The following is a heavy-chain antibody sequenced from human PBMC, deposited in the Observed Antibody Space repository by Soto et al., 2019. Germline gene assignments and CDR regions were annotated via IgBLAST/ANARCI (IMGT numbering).Heavy chain of an antibody. CDR2: ISAYNGNT. J-gene: IGHJ4*02. Sequence: QVQLVQSGAEVKKPGASVKVSCKASGYTFTSYGISWVRQAPGQGLEWMGWISAYNGNTNYAQKLQGRVTMTTDTSTSTAYMELRSLRYDDTAVYYCARDGGEDIVVVVAATPLDYWGQGTLVTVSS. CDR1: GYTFTSYG. D-gene: IGHD2-15*01. V-gene: IGHV1-18*01. CDR3: ARDGGEDIVVVVAATPLDY.